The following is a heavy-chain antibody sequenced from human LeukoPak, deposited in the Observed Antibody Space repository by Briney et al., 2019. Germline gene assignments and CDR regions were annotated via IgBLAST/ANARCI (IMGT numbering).Heavy chain of an antibody. J-gene: IGHJ6*03. CDR1: GFTFSSYA. CDR3: AKVAVAAYQDYYYYMDV. V-gene: IGHV3-23*01. Sequence: GGSLRLSCAASGFTFSSYAMSWVRQAPGKGLEWVSAISGSGGSTYYADSVKGRFTISRDNSKNTLYLQMNSLRAEGTAVYYCAKVAVAAYQDYYYYMDVWGKGTTVTVSS. D-gene: IGHD6-19*01. CDR2: ISGSGGST.